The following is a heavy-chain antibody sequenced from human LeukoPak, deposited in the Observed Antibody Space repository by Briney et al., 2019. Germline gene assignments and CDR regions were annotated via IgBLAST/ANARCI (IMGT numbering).Heavy chain of an antibody. CDR3: ARGFSGSYYGSGSYYNPPYYYYMDV. CDR2: INPNSGGT. J-gene: IGHJ6*03. Sequence: GASVKVSCKASGYTFTGYYMHWVRQAPGQGLEWMGWINPNSGGTNYAQKFQGRVTMTRDTSISTAYMELSRLRSDDTAVYYCARGFSGSYYGSGSYYNPPYYYYMDVWGKGTTVTVSS. CDR1: GYTFTGYY. V-gene: IGHV1-2*02. D-gene: IGHD3-10*01.